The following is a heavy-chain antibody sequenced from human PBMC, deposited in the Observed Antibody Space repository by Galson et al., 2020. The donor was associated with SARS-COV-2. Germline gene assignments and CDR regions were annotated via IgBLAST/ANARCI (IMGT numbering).Heavy chain of an antibody. V-gene: IGHV3-30*18. Sequence: TGGSLRLSCAASGFTFSSYGMHWVRQAPGKGLEWVAVISYDGSNKYYADSVKGRFTISRDNSKNTLYLQMNSLRAEDTAVYYCAKPPEIYSYFDYGGQGTLVTVSS. CDR1: GFTFSSYG. CDR2: ISYDGSNK. CDR3: AKPPEIYSYFDY. J-gene: IGHJ4*02. D-gene: IGHD5-12*01.